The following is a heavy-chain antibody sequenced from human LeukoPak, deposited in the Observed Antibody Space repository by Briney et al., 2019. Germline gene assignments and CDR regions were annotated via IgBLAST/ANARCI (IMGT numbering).Heavy chain of an antibody. CDR1: GGSISSYY. D-gene: IGHD3-9*01. CDR2: IYYSGST. CDR3: ARRDILTGYYDY. Sequence: SETLSLTCTVSGGSISSYYWSWIRQPPGKGLEWIGYIYYSGSTNYNTPLKSRVTIPVETSKNQFSLKLSSVTAADTAVYYCARRDILTGYYDYWGQGTLVTVSS. J-gene: IGHJ4*02. V-gene: IGHV4-59*08.